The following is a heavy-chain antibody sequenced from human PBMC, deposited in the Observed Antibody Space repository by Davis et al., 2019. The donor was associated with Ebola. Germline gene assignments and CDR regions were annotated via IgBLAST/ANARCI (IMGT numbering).Heavy chain of an antibody. CDR2: ISYDGSNK. CDR1: GFTFSSYG. Sequence: PGGSLRLSCAASGFTFSSYGMHWVRQAPGKGLEWVAVISYDGSNKYYADSVKGRFTISRDNSKNTLYLQMNSLRAEDTAVYYCARELGAYYDILTGYLDYWGQGTLVTVSS. J-gene: IGHJ4*02. CDR3: ARELGAYYDILTGYLDY. D-gene: IGHD3-9*01. V-gene: IGHV3-30*03.